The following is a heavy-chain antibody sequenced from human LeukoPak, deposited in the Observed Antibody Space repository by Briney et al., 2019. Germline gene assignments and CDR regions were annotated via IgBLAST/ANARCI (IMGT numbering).Heavy chain of an antibody. V-gene: IGHV3-30*04. Sequence: GRSLRLSCAASGFTFSSYAMHWVRQAPGKGLEWVAVISYDGSNKYYADSVKGRFTISRDNSKNTLYLQMNSLRAEDTAVYYCARDRGDGYKTGSYFDYWGQGTLVTVSS. J-gene: IGHJ4*02. CDR1: GFTFSSYA. CDR2: ISYDGSNK. D-gene: IGHD5-24*01. CDR3: ARDRGDGYKTGSYFDY.